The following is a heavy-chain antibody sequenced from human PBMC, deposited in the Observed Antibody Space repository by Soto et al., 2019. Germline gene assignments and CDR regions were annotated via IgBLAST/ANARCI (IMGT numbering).Heavy chain of an antibody. CDR3: ARAAAIYYDSSGYSWFDP. V-gene: IGHV1-69*13. CDR2: IIPIFGTA. Sequence: SVKVSCKASGGTFSSYAISWVRQAPGQGLEWMGGIIPIFGTANYAQKFQGRVTITADESTRTAYMELSSLRSEDTAVYYCARAAAIYYDSSGYSWFDPLGQGTLVTVSS. J-gene: IGHJ5*02. D-gene: IGHD3-22*01. CDR1: GGTFSSYA.